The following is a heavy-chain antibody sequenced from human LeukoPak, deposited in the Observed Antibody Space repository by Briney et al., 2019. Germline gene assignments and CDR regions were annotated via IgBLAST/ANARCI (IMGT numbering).Heavy chain of an antibody. Sequence: GGSLRLSCAASGFDFNSYALHWVRQALGKGLESVAVISVNGRDKYYANSVKGRFSISRDNSKNTFSLQMNSLRVEDSASYYCATLDWCHKYLVACGSSEYWGQGTLVTVSS. CDR3: ATLDWCHKYLVACGSSEY. CDR2: ISVNGRDK. J-gene: IGHJ4*02. CDR1: GFDFNSYA. D-gene: IGHD2-21*01. V-gene: IGHV3-30*01.